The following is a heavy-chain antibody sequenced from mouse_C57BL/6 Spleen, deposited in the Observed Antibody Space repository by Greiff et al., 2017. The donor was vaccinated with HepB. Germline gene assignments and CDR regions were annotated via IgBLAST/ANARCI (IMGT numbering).Heavy chain of an antibody. CDR1: GYTFTSYW. CDR2: IHPNSGST. V-gene: IGHV1-64*01. Sequence: VQLQQSGAELVKPGASVKLSCKASGYTFTSYWMHWVKQRPGQGLEWIGMIHPNSGSTNYNEKFKSKATLTVDKSSSTAYMQLSSLTSEDSAVYYCARWGPFLFAYWGQGTLVTVSA. CDR3: ARWGPFLFAY. J-gene: IGHJ3*01.